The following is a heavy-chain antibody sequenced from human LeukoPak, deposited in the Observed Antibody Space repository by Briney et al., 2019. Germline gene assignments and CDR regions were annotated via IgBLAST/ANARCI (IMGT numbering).Heavy chain of an antibody. V-gene: IGHV1-2*04. CDR3: ARASETYYYGSGSAPSPYGMDV. Sequence: GASLKPSCKASGYTFTGYYMPWVRQSPGQGLDWFTWINPNSGGINYAKKLQWWVTMTRETSISTGYMELSRLRSDDTAWYYCARASETYYYGSGSAPSPYGMDVWGKGTTVTVST. CDR2: INPNSGGI. CDR1: GYTFTGYY. J-gene: IGHJ6*04. D-gene: IGHD3-10*01.